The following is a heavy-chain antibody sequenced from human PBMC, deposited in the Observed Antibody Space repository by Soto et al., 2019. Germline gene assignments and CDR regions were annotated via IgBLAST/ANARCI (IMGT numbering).Heavy chain of an antibody. CDR2: ISSNGGST. D-gene: IGHD1-26*01. V-gene: IGHV3-64*01. CDR3: ARGGSDFDS. CDR1: GFTFSSYA. J-gene: IGHJ4*02. Sequence: EVQLVESGGGLVQPGGSLRLSCAASGFTFSSYAMHWVRQAPGKGLEYVSVISSNGGSTYYANSVKGRFTISRDNSKNTLYLQMGSLRAEDMAVYYCARGGSDFDSWGQGTLVTVSS.